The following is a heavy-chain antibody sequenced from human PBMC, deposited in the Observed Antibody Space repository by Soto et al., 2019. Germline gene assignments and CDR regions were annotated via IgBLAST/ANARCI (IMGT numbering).Heavy chain of an antibody. CDR3: AREGAASYAARHFDN. J-gene: IGHJ4*02. Sequence: QVQLQESGPGLVKASETLSLTCTVSGGSMFSYYWSWIRQPAGKGLEWIARIYGSGGTNYNPSLKGRVTRSLATAKNKCSPRRTAVTAADTAVYYWAREGAASYAARHFDNGGPGTLVTVSS. V-gene: IGHV4-4*07. CDR2: IYGSGGT. CDR1: GGSMFSYY. D-gene: IGHD3-16*01.